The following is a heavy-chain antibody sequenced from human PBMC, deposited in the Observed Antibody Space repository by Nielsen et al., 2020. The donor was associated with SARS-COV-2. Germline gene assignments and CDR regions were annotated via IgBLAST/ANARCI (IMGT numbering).Heavy chain of an antibody. V-gene: IGHV3-33*01. J-gene: IGHJ3*02. Sequence: GESLKISCAASGFTFSSYGMHWVRQAPGKGLEWVAVIWYDGSNKYYADSVKGRFTISRDNSKNTLYLQMNSLRAEDTAVYYCARGDFWSGYRDAFDIWGQGTMVTVSS. CDR2: IWYDGSNK. CDR1: GFTFSSYG. CDR3: ARGDFWSGYRDAFDI. D-gene: IGHD3-3*01.